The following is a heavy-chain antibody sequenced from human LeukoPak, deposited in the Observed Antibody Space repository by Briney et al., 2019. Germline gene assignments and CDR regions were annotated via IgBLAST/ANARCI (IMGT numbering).Heavy chain of an antibody. Sequence: ASVKVSCKASGYTFTTYGITWVRQAPGQGLEWMGWISAYNGNTNYAQKLQGRVTMTRDMSTSTVYMELSSLRSEDTAVYYCARDYDYVWGSYRYLFDYWGQGTLVTVSS. J-gene: IGHJ4*02. V-gene: IGHV1-18*01. CDR3: ARDYDYVWGSYRYLFDY. CDR1: GYTFTTYG. CDR2: ISAYNGNT. D-gene: IGHD3-16*02.